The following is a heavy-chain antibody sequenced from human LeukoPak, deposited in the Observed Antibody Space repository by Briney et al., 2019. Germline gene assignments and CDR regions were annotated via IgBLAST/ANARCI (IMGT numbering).Heavy chain of an antibody. CDR3: ASYNYDSSGYYNY. CDR2: IYSGGST. J-gene: IGHJ4*02. CDR1: GFTVSNNY. V-gene: IGHV3-66*01. D-gene: IGHD3-22*01. Sequence: GGSLRLSCAASGFTVSNNYMSWVRQAPGKGLEWVSVIYSGGSTYYADSVKGKFTISRDKSKNTLFVQMNSLRAEDTAVCYCASYNYDSSGYYNYWGQGTLVTVSS.